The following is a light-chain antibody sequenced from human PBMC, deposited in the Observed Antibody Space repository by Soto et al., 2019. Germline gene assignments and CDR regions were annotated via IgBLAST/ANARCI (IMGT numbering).Light chain of an antibody. Sequence: DIEVTQSPSSLSASVGERVTITCRASQSISTYLNWYQQKPGKAPKLLIYAATSLQSGVPSRFSGSGSGTDFTLTISSLKPEDFETYYCQQSYSIPYTFGRGTKLDI. CDR1: QSISTY. CDR3: QQSYSIPYT. J-gene: IGKJ2*01. V-gene: IGKV1-39*01. CDR2: AAT.